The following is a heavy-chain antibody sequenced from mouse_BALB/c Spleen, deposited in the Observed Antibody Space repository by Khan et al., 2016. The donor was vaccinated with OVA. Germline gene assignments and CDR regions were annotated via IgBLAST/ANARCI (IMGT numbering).Heavy chain of an antibody. CDR1: GFSLTSYG. CDR3: ARFYEPYYAMDY. V-gene: IGHV2-9*02. CDR2: IWAGGST. Sequence: QVQLKQSGPGLVAPSQSLSITCTVSGFSLTSYGVNWVRQPPGKGLEWLGVIWAGGSTNYNSARMSRLSISQDNSKSQVFLKMKSHHTDAQAMYYCARFYEPYYAMDYWGQGTSVTVSS. D-gene: IGHD2-3*01. J-gene: IGHJ4*01.